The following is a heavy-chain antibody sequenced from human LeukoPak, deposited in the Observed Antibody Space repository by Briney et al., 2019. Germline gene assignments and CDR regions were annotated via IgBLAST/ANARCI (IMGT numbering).Heavy chain of an antibody. Sequence: SETLSLTCAVPGYSISSGYYWGWIRQPPGKGLECIGSIYHSGSTYYNPSLKSRVTISLDTSKNQFSLKLSSVTAADTAVYYCAGSMIVVVTHAFDIWGQGTMVTVSS. D-gene: IGHD3-22*01. CDR3: AGSMIVVVTHAFDI. CDR1: GYSISSGYY. CDR2: IYHSGST. V-gene: IGHV4-38-2*01. J-gene: IGHJ3*02.